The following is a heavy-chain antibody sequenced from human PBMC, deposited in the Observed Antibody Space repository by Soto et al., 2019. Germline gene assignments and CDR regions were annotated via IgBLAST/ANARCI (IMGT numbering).Heavy chain of an antibody. D-gene: IGHD6-13*01. CDR2: IYYSGST. CDR1: GGSISSSSYY. CDR3: ASSQRTDGAAARDWFDP. V-gene: IGHV4-39*01. J-gene: IGHJ5*02. Sequence: QLQLQESGPGLVKPSETLSLTCTVSGGSISSSSYYWGWIRQPPGKGLEWIGSIYYSGSTYYNPSLKSRVTISVDTSKNQFSLKLSSVTAADTAVYYCASSQRTDGAAARDWFDPWGQGTLVTVSS.